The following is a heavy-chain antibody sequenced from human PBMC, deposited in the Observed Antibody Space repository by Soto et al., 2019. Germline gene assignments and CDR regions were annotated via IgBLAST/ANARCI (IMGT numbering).Heavy chain of an antibody. CDR3: ASDGYSGSYLGVFDI. CDR1: GFTFSSYW. Sequence: PGGSLRLSCAASGFTFSSYWMHLVRQAPGKGLVWVSRINSDGSSTSYADSVKGRFTISRDNAKNTLYLQMNSLRAEDTAVYYCASDGYSGSYLGVFDIWDKETMVSVAS. D-gene: IGHD1-26*01. V-gene: IGHV3-74*01. J-gene: IGHJ3*02. CDR2: INSDGSST.